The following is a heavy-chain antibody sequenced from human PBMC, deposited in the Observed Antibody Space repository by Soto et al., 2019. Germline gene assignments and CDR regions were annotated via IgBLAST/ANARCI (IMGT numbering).Heavy chain of an antibody. V-gene: IGHV3-73*02. CDR1: GFTFGGSA. CDR3: TRQTDAVQWLVVPTDYNFDY. Sequence: GQLVESGGGLVQPGGSLKLSCAASGFTFGGSAMHWVRQASGKGLEWVGHIRSKTNSYATAYAESVKGRFTISRDYSMDTAYLQTNSLKTEDTAVYFCTRQTDAVQWLVVPTDYNFDYWGQGTLVTVSS. J-gene: IGHJ4*02. D-gene: IGHD6-19*01. CDR2: IRSKTNSYAT.